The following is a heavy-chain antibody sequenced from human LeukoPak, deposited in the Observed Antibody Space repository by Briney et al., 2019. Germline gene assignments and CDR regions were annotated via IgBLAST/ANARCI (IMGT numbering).Heavy chain of an antibody. CDR1: GFTFGRYT. CDR2: ITSSSNYI. Sequence: PGGSLRLSCAASGFTFGRYTMNWVRQAPGKGLEWVSSITSSSNYIYYADSVKGRFAISRDNAENSLYLQMDSLRAEDTAVYYCARSYGSGSYYYDYWGQGTLVTVSS. V-gene: IGHV3-21*01. CDR3: ARSYGSGSYYYDY. J-gene: IGHJ4*02. D-gene: IGHD3-10*01.